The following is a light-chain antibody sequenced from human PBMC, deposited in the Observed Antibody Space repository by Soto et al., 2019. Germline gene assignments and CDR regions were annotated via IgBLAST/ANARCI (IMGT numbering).Light chain of an antibody. V-gene: IGKV3-15*01. CDR1: RTVGSN. CDR2: GAS. CDR3: QQYNNWPPDST. Sequence: EIVMTQSPATLSVSPGERATLSCRASRTVGSNLAWYQQKLGQAPRLLIYGASTRATGIPARFSGSGSGTEFPLTLSSLRSEDFASSFFQQYNNWPPDSTFGQGTKVEIK. J-gene: IGKJ1*01.